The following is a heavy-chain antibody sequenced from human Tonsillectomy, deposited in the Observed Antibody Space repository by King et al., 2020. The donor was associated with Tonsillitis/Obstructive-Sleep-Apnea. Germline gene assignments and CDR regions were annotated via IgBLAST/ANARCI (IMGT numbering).Heavy chain of an antibody. CDR3: ARGNWGVRDG. D-gene: IGHD7-27*01. V-gene: IGHV4-59*01. J-gene: IGHJ6*02. CDR1: GGSISSFY. Sequence: HVQLQESGLGLVKSSETLSLTCTVSGGSISSFYWSWVRQPPGKGLEWIGYISDSGSTDYNPSLKSRVTISLDTSKNQFSLKVNSVTAADTAVYYCARGNWGVRDGWGQGTTVTVSS. CDR2: ISDSGST.